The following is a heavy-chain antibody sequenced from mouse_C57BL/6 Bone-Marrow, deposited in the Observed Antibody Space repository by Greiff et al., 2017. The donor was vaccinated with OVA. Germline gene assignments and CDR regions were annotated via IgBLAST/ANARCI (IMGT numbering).Heavy chain of an antibody. CDR2: IYHGNSDT. CDR3: TDGYYVAWFAY. Sequence: VQLQQSGPELARPGASVKMSCKASGYTFTNYWMHWVKQRPGKGLEWIGAIYHGNSDTSYNQKFKGKAKLTAVTAASTAYMELSSLTTEDSAVYYCTDGYYVAWFAYWGQGTLVTVSA. CDR1: GYTFTNYW. J-gene: IGHJ3*01. V-gene: IGHV1-5*01. D-gene: IGHD2-3*01.